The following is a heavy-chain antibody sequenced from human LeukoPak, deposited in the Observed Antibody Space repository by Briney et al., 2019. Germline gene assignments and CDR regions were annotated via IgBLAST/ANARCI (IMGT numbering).Heavy chain of an antibody. Sequence: ASVKISRKASGVTFTSSAVQWGRQARGQRLEWIGCIVVGSVNTNYAQKFQARVSITRDMHTSTAYMELSSLRSEDTAVYYCAAETGDRLRVDYWGQGTLVTVSS. CDR2: IVVGSVNT. J-gene: IGHJ4*02. CDR3: AAETGDRLRVDY. CDR1: GVTFTSSA. V-gene: IGHV1-58*01. D-gene: IGHD7-27*01.